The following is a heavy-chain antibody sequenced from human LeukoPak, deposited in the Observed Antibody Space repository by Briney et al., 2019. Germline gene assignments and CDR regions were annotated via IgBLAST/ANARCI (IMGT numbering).Heavy chain of an antibody. CDR1: GFSFSRFG. CDR3: AREVNYYDSSGYYLQYFQH. Sequence: GGSLRLSCAASGFSFSRFGMNWVRQAPGKGLEWVSVIYSGGSTYYADSVKGRFTISRDNSKNTLYLQMNSLRAGDTAVYYCAREVNYYDSSGYYLQYFQHWGQGTLVTVSS. CDR2: IYSGGST. J-gene: IGHJ1*01. V-gene: IGHV3-53*01. D-gene: IGHD3-22*01.